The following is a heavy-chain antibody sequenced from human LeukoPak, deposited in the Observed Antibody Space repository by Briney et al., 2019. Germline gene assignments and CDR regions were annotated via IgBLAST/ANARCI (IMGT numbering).Heavy chain of an antibody. D-gene: IGHD3-22*01. J-gene: IGHJ3*01. CDR1: GYTFTGHD. CDR3: AFLQVRDSLDV. Sequence: ASVKVSCKASGYTFTGHDMNWVRHAPGQGLQWMGGINPNIAAPRYAQKFQGRVTMTRDTSISTDYMELTSLRTDDTAVYYCAFLQVRDSLDVWGQGTVVSVSS. V-gene: IGHV1-2*02. CDR2: INPNIAAP.